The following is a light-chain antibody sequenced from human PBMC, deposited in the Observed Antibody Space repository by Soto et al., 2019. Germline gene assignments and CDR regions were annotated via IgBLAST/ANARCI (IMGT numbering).Light chain of an antibody. CDR1: SSDVGGYNS. Sequence: QSALTQPPSASGSPGQSVTISCTGTSSDVGGYNSVSWYQQHPGKAPKLMIYDVTKRPSGVPDRFSGSKSGNTASLTVSGLQAEDEADYYCATWDGSLPGEVFGGGTKLTVL. CDR2: DVT. V-gene: IGLV2-8*01. J-gene: IGLJ2*01. CDR3: ATWDGSLPGEV.